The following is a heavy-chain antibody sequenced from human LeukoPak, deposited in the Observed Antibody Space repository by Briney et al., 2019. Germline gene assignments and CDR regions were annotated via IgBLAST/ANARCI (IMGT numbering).Heavy chain of an antibody. CDR3: ARSIVVVTPPADY. J-gene: IGHJ4*02. CDR2: ISSSSSYI. CDR1: GLTFSSYS. V-gene: IGHV3-21*01. Sequence: GGSLRLSCAASGLTFSSYSMNWVRQAPGKGLEWVSSISSSSSYIYYADSVKGRFTISRDNAKNSLYLQMNSLRAEDTAVYYCARSIVVVTPPADYWGQGTLVTVSS. D-gene: IGHD2-21*02.